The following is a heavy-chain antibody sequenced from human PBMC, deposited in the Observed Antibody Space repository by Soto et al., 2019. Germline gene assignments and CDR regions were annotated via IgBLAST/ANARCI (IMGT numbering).Heavy chain of an antibody. D-gene: IGHD3-10*01. V-gene: IGHV3-33*01. CDR1: GFTFSSYG. CDR3: ARDPTMVRGVIITFYMDV. CDR2: IWYDGSNK. J-gene: IGHJ6*04. Sequence: GGSLRLSCAASGFTFSSYGVHWVRQAPGKGLEWVAVIWYDGSNKYYADSVKGRFTISRDNSKNTLYLQMNSLRAEDTAVYYCARDPTMVRGVIITFYMDVWGKGTTVTVSS.